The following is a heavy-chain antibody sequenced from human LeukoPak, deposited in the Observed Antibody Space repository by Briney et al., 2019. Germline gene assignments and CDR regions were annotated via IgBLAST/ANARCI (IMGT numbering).Heavy chain of an antibody. D-gene: IGHD3-3*01. CDR3: ATTASPYYDFWSGYYSGAFDI. CDR1: GGSISSGSYY. Sequence: PSETLSLTCTVSGGSISSGSYYWRWIRQPAGKGLEWIVRIYTSGSTNYNPSLKSRVTISVDTSKNQFSLKLSSVTAADTAVYYCATTASPYYDFWSGYYSGAFDIWGQGTMVTVSS. CDR2: IYTSGST. J-gene: IGHJ3*02. V-gene: IGHV4-61*02.